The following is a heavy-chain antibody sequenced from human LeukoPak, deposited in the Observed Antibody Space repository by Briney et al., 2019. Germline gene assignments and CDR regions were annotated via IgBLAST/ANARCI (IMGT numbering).Heavy chain of an antibody. CDR3: PRCRGGAGEYSNFDL. CDR1: GFPFSRLA. Sequence: GGSLTLSCAASGFPFSRLAMTWVRHPPGNGLQWVSAIRNSGYGTNYANSVKGRLTTCRDKSTDTPYLQMTSLWADDKAISFCPRCRGGAGEYSNFDLGDRAMLITVSA. D-gene: IGHD2/OR15-2a*01. V-gene: IGHV3-23*01. J-gene: IGHJ2*01. CDR2: IRNSGYGT.